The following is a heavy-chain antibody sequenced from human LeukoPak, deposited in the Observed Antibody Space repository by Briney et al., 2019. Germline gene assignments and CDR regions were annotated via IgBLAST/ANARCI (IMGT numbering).Heavy chain of an antibody. D-gene: IGHD3-22*01. CDR2: IYYSGST. Sequence: PSETLSLTCTVSGGSISSSSYYWGWIRQPPGKGLEWIGGIYYSGSTYYNPSLKSRVTISVDTSKNQFSLKLSSVTAADTAVYYCARRGGGYYYDSSGYHFDYWGQGTLVTVSS. V-gene: IGHV4-39*01. J-gene: IGHJ4*02. CDR1: GGSISSSSYY. CDR3: ARRGGGYYYDSSGYHFDY.